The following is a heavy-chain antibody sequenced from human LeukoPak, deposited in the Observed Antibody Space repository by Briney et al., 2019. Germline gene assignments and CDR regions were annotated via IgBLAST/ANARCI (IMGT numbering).Heavy chain of an antibody. D-gene: IGHD3-10*02. CDR1: GYTFTADY. V-gene: IGHV1-2*02. CDR3: ARDLRGNSMFYDY. CDR2: INPNSGDT. Sequence: ASVEVSCKASGYTFTADYIHWVRQAPGQGLEWMGWINPNSGDTHYPQKFQGRVTLTSDTSISTAYMELGRLSPDDTAMYFCARDLRGNSMFYDYWGQGTLVTVSS. J-gene: IGHJ4*02.